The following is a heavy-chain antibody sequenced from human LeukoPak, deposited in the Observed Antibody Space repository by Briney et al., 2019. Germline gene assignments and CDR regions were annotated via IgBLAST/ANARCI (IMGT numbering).Heavy chain of an antibody. D-gene: IGHD3-10*01. Sequence: PGGSLRLSCAASGFTFSSYAMHWVRQAPGKGLEWVAVISYDGSNKYYADSVKGRFTISRDNSKNTLYLQMNSLRAEDTAVYYCARGYYGSGSLDAFDIWGQGTMVTVSS. CDR3: ARGYYGSGSLDAFDI. J-gene: IGHJ3*02. V-gene: IGHV3-30-3*01. CDR2: ISYDGSNK. CDR1: GFTFSSYA.